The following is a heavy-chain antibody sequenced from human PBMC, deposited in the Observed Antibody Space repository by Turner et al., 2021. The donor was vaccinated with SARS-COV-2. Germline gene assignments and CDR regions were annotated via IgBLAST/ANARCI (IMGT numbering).Heavy chain of an antibody. CDR2: INAGNGKT. CDR1: GCTFTSYA. D-gene: IGHD2-2*02. Sequence: QVQLVQSGAEVKKPGASVPVSCKASGCTFTSYAMHWVGQAPGQRLEGMGWINAGNGKTKYSQKFQGRVTITRDTSASTAYMELSSLRSEDTAVYYCARDVGYCSSTSCYTGSHFDYWGQGTLVTVSS. J-gene: IGHJ4*02. V-gene: IGHV1-3*01. CDR3: ARDVGYCSSTSCYTGSHFDY.